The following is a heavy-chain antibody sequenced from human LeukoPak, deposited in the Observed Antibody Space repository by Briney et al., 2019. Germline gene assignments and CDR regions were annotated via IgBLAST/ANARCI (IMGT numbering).Heavy chain of an antibody. J-gene: IGHJ4*02. D-gene: IGHD5-12*01. CDR1: GYTFTSYG. V-gene: IGHV1-18*01. Sequence: GASVKVSCKASGYTFTSYGISWVRQAPGQGLEWMGWISAYNGNTNYAQKLQGRVTMTTDTSTSTAYMELRSLRSDDTAVYYCARDRRGYSGYDPLDYWGQGTLVTVSS. CDR3: ARDRRGYSGYDPLDY. CDR2: ISAYNGNT.